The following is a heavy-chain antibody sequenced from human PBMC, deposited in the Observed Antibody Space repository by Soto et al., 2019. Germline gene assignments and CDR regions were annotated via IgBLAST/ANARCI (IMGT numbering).Heavy chain of an antibody. CDR3: ARGARWLRYAAFDI. D-gene: IGHD5-12*01. V-gene: IGHV3-7*01. CDR1: GFTFSSYW. Sequence: GGSLRLSCAASGFTFSSYWMSWVRQAPGKGLEWVANIKHDGSEKYYVDSVKGRFTISRDNAKNSLYLQMNSLGAEDTAVYYCARGARWLRYAAFDIWGQGTMVTVSS. J-gene: IGHJ3*02. CDR2: IKHDGSEK.